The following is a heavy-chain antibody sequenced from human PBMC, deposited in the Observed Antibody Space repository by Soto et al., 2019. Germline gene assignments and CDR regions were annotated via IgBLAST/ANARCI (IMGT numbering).Heavy chain of an antibody. CDR3: AKVGAVAAPYYYYGMYV. CDR2: ISYDGSNK. V-gene: IGHV3-30*18. J-gene: IGHJ6*02. Sequence: LRLSCAASGFTFSSYGMHWVRQAPGKGLEWVAVISYDGSNKYYADSVKGRFTISRDNSKNTLYLQMNSLRAEDTAAYYCAKVGAVAAPYYYYGMYVWGQGTTVTVS. D-gene: IGHD6-19*01. CDR1: GFTFSSYG.